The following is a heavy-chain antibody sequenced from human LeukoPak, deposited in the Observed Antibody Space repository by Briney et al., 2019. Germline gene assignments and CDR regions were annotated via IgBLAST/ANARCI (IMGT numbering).Heavy chain of an antibody. J-gene: IGHJ5*02. D-gene: IGHD3-16*01. CDR3: ARFPPQGYGWGGYNRFDP. CDR1: GGSISSYY. CDR2: IYYIGST. V-gene: IGHV4-59*01. Sequence: SETLPLTCTVSGGSISSYYWSWIRQPPGKGLEWVGYIYYIGSTNYSPSLKSRVTISGDTSKTPFSLNLTSVTAADTAVYYCARFPPQGYGWGGYNRFDPWGQGTLVTVSS.